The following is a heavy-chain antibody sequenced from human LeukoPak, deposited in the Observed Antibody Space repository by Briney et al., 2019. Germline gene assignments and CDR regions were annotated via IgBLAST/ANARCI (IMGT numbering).Heavy chain of an antibody. Sequence: GGSLRLFCAASGFTFSSYGMHWVRQAPGKGLEWVAVIWYDGSNKYYADSVKGRFTISRDNSKNTLYLQMNSLRAEDTAVYYCARDLQSGAFDIWGQGTMVTVSS. CDR2: IWYDGSNK. V-gene: IGHV3-33*01. CDR3: ARDLQSGAFDI. D-gene: IGHD3-3*01. J-gene: IGHJ3*02. CDR1: GFTFSSYG.